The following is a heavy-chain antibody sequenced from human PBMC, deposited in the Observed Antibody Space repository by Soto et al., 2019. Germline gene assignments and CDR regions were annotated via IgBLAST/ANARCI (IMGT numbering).Heavy chain of an antibody. V-gene: IGHV1-3*05. CDR1: GYTFTSYA. D-gene: IGHD2-21*02. Sequence: QVQLVQSGAEEKKPGASVKVSCKASGYTFTSYAMHWVRQAPGQRLEWMGWINAGNGNTKYSQKFQGRVTITRDTSASTAYMELSSVRSEDTAVYDCPRSLVVVTALDYWGQGALVTVSS. J-gene: IGHJ4*02. CDR2: INAGNGNT. CDR3: PRSLVVVTALDY.